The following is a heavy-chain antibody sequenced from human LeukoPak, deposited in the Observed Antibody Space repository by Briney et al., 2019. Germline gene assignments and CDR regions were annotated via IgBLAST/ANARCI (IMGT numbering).Heavy chain of an antibody. CDR3: AKESRYYYGSGSFSSQVDY. D-gene: IGHD3-10*01. Sequence: GSLRLSCAASGFTFSSYGTHWVRQAPGKGLEWVAVISYDGSNKYYADSVKGRFTISRDNSKNTLYLQMNNLRAEDTAVYYCAKESRYYYGSGSFSSQVDYWGQGNLVTVSS. J-gene: IGHJ4*02. V-gene: IGHV3-30*18. CDR1: GFTFSSYG. CDR2: ISYDGSNK.